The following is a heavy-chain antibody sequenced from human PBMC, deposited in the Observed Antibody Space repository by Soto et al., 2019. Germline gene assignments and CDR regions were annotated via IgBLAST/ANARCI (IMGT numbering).Heavy chain of an antibody. CDR3: ARGDTIVGVVIINIYY. CDR2: IIPIFGTA. CDR1: GGPFSSYA. V-gene: IGHV1-69*01. J-gene: IGHJ4*02. Sequence: SSVKVSCKASGGPFSSYAISWVRQAPGQGLEWMGGIIPIFGTANYAQKFQGRVTITADASTSTAYMELSSLRSDDTAVYYCARGDTIVGVVIINIYYWGQGTLFTLSS. D-gene: IGHD3-3*01.